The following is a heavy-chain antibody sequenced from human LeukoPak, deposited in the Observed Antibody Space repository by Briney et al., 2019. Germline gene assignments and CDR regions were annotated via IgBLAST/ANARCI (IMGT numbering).Heavy chain of an antibody. CDR3: ARVREEQWLTPVDY. D-gene: IGHD6-19*01. V-gene: IGHV3-30-3*01. J-gene: IGHJ4*02. CDR1: GFTFSSYA. CDR2: ISYDGSNK. Sequence: GGSLRLSCAASGFTFSSYAMHWVRQAPGKGLEWVAVISYDGSNKYYADSVKGRFTISRDNSKNTLYLQMNSLRAEDTAVYYCARVREEQWLTPVDYWGQGTLVTVS.